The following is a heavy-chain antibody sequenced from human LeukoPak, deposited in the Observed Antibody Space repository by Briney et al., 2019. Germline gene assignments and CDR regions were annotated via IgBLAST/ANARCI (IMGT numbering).Heavy chain of an antibody. V-gene: IGHV3-15*07. CDR2: IKNKSNGGTT. CDR1: GFTFTNAW. CDR3: TKDMET. J-gene: IGHJ5*02. D-gene: IGHD2-15*01. Sequence: GGSLRLSCAASGFTFTNAWMNWVRQAPGKGLEWVGRIKNKSNGGTTDYAAPVRGRFTISRDDSGNTLYLQMNSLETEDTAVYYCTKDMETWGQGTLVTVSS.